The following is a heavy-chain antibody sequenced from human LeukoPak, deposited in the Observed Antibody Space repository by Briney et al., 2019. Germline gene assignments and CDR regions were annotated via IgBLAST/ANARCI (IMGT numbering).Heavy chain of an antibody. Sequence: PSETLSLTCAVSGGSISSSSYYWGWIRQPPGKGLEWIGSIYYSGSTNNNPSLKSRVTISVDTSKNQFSLKLSSVTAADTAVYCCARRRTMFGYFAGEFDYWGQGTLVTVSS. V-gene: IGHV4-39*01. D-gene: IGHD3-10*02. CDR1: GGSISSSSYY. CDR2: IYYSGST. CDR3: ARRRTMFGYFAGEFDY. J-gene: IGHJ4*02.